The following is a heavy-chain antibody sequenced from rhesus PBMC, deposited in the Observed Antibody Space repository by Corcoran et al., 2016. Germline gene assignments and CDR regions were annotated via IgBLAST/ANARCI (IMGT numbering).Heavy chain of an antibody. CDR2: IYGGSGST. Sequence: QVQLQESGPGLVKPSETLSLTCAVSGGSISSSNWWSWIRQSPGKGLELIGFIYGGSGSTSYNPSLKSRVTISTDTSKNPFSLKLSSVTAADTAVYYCTREGYSSGWYPNYGLDSWGQGVVVTVSS. CDR1: GGSISSSNW. CDR3: TREGYSSGWYPNYGLDS. J-gene: IGHJ6*01. D-gene: IGHD6-31*01. V-gene: IGHV4-93*01.